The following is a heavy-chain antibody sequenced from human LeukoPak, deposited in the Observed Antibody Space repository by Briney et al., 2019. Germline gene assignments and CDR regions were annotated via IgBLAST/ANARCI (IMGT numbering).Heavy chain of an antibody. D-gene: IGHD6-13*01. CDR3: VRYSRP. Sequence: GGSLRLSCADSGLTFSSSWMDWVRDAPEKGRVCVSRISSDGSITSHADSLKGRFTTSKDHAQNTLYLQMKSLRAETTAVYYCVRYSRPWGQGTLVTVFS. V-gene: IGHV3-74*01. J-gene: IGHJ5*02. CDR2: ISSDGSIT. CDR1: GLTFSSSW.